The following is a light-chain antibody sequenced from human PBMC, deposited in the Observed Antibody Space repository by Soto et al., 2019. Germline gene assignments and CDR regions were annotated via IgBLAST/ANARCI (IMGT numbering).Light chain of an antibody. CDR3: CSYAANFLV. J-gene: IGLJ2*01. CDR2: DVS. CDR1: SSDVGDYSF. Sequence: QSALTQTRSVSGSPGQSVAISCTGTSSDVGDYSFVSWYQQHPGKAPKLMIYDVSKRPSGVPDRFSGSKSGNTASLIISGLQTDDEADYYCCSYAANFLVLGGGTKVTVL. V-gene: IGLV2-11*01.